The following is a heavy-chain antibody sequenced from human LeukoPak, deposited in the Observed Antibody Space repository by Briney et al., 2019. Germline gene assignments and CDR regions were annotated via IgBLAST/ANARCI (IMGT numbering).Heavy chain of an antibody. CDR2: TNWDGANT. J-gene: IGHJ6*03. CDR3: GRVYCSTTSCYDYYDYYMDV. V-gene: IGHV3-20*04. D-gene: IGHD2-2*01. CDR1: GFRFDDYG. Sequence: PGGSLRLSCAASGFRFDDYGMSWVRHVPGKGLEWVFGTNWDGANTGYADSVKGRFTISRDNVKNFLYLQMNSLRVEDTALYFCGRVYCSTTSCYDYYDYYMDVWGKGTTVTVSS.